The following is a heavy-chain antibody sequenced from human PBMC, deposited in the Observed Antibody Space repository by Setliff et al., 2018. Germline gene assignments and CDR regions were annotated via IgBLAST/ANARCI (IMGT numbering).Heavy chain of an antibody. CDR1: GGTFSSYG. V-gene: IGHV1-69*05. CDR3: AREGVDTRSSTDYRYYMDV. Sequence: SVKVSCKASGGTFSSYGISWVRQAPGQGLEWMGGTIPIFGSTNYAQKFQDRVMIITDESTSTAYMELSSLRTEDTAVYYCAREGVDTRSSTDYRYYMDVWGKGTTVTVSS. D-gene: IGHD5-18*01. J-gene: IGHJ6*03. CDR2: TIPIFGST.